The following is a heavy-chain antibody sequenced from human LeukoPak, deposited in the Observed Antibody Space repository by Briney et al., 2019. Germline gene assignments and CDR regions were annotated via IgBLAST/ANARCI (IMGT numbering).Heavy chain of an antibody. J-gene: IGHJ4*02. V-gene: IGHV1-2*06. Sequence: ASVKVSCKASGYTFTGYYMHWVRQAPGQGLDWMGRINPNSGGTNYAQKFQGRVTMTRDTSISTAYMELSRLRSDDTAVYYCARTAPITVFGVVEGLSDYWGQGTLGTVSS. CDR1: GYTFTGYY. D-gene: IGHD3-3*01. CDR3: ARTAPITVFGVVEGLSDY. CDR2: INPNSGGT.